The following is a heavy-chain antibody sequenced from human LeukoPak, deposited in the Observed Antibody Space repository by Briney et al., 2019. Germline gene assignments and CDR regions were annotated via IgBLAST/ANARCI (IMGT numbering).Heavy chain of an antibody. J-gene: IGHJ5*02. Sequence: GGSLRLSCFASGFTLTGHYMSWIRQAPGKGPEWASYISSGSYSKYYADSVKGRFTISRDNTNNSLYLEMNSLRVEDTGFYYCARGKRTFDPWGQGTLVTVSS. CDR1: GFTLTGHY. V-gene: IGHV3-11*01. CDR2: ISSGSYSK. CDR3: ARGKRTFDP.